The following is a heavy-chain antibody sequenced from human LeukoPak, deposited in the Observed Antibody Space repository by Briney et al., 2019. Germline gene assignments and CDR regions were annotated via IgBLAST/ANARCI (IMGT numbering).Heavy chain of an antibody. CDR3: ARGGSRHFDY. CDR2: IKQDGGEN. Sequence: GGSLRLSCAASGFIFSGYWMSWVRQAPGKGLEWVANIKQDGGENYYVDSVKGRFTISRDNARNSLYLQMNSLRAEDTAVYYCARGGSRHFDYWGQGTLVIASS. D-gene: IGHD3-16*01. CDR1: GFIFSGYW. V-gene: IGHV3-7*01. J-gene: IGHJ4*02.